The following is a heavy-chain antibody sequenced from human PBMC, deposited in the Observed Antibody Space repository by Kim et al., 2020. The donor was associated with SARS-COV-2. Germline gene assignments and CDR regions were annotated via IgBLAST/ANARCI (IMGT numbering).Heavy chain of an antibody. D-gene: IGHD3-10*01. V-gene: IGHV3-48*03. CDR3: ARDILWCGESSKPDAFDV. J-gene: IGHJ3*01. CDR1: GFIFSNYE. CDR2: ISSTDTII. Sequence: GGSLRLSCAASGFIFSNYEMNWVRQIPGKGLEWISYISSTDTIINYAVSVKGRFTISRDNAKNSLSLQMNSLRADDTAIYYCARDILWCGESSKPDAFDVWGQGTMVTVSS.